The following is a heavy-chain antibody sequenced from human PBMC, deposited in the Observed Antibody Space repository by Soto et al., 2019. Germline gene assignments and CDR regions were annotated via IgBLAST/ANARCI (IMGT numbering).Heavy chain of an antibody. J-gene: IGHJ5*02. V-gene: IGHV1-69*13. D-gene: IGHD2-2*01. Sequence: SVKVSCKASGGTFSSYAISWVRQAPGQGLEWMGGIIPIFGTANYAQKFQGRVTITADESTSTAYMELSSLRSEDTAVYYCARSPPEKYCGSTSCYYNWFDPWGQGTLVTVSS. CDR1: GGTFSSYA. CDR3: ARSPPEKYCGSTSCYYNWFDP. CDR2: IIPIFGTA.